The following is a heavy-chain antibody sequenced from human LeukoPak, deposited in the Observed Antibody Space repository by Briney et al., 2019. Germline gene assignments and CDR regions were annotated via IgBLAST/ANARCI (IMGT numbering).Heavy chain of an antibody. CDR1: GYTFTGYY. CDR2: INANSGGT. D-gene: IGHD3-22*01. V-gene: IGHV1-2*06. Sequence: ASVKVSCKASGYTFTGYYMHWVRQAPGQGLEWMGRINANSGGTNYAQKFQGRVTMTRDTSISTAYMELSRLRSDDTAVYYCARDRTGFAYYYDSSGYLDYWGQGTLVTVPS. J-gene: IGHJ4*02. CDR3: ARDRTGFAYYYDSSGYLDY.